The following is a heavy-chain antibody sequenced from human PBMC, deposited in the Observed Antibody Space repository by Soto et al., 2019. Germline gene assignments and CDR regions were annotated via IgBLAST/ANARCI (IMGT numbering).Heavy chain of an antibody. Sequence: QVQLVQSGAEVKKPGSSVKVSCKASGGTFSSYTISWVRQAPGQGLEWMGRIIPILGIANYAQKFQGRVTITADKSTSTAYMGLSSLRSEDTAVYYCARQQQPNEYYYYGMDVWGQGTTVTVSS. V-gene: IGHV1-69*02. D-gene: IGHD6-13*01. CDR1: GGTFSSYT. J-gene: IGHJ6*02. CDR2: IIPILGIA. CDR3: ARQQQPNEYYYYGMDV.